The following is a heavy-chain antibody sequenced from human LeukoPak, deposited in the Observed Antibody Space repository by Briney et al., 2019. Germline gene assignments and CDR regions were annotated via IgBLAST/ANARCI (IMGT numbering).Heavy chain of an antibody. J-gene: IGHJ6*03. CDR1: GGTFSSYA. D-gene: IGHD5-18*01. CDR2: IIPIFGTA. Sequence: GASVKVSCKASGGTFSSYAISWVRQASGQGLEWMGGIIPIFGTANYAQKFKGRVTITTDESTSTAYMELSSLRSEDTAVYYCARGGYSYGSTYYYYYYYMDVWGKGTTVIVSS. V-gene: IGHV1-69*05. CDR3: ARGGYSYGSTYYYYYYYMDV.